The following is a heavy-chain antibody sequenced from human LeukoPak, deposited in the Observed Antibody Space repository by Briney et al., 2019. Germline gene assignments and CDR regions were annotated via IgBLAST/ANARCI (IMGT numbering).Heavy chain of an antibody. D-gene: IGHD1-1*01. V-gene: IGHV3-21*01. CDR3: ARDAYNTFDY. CDR1: GFTFSSYS. J-gene: IGHJ4*02. Sequence: GGSLRLSCAASGFTFSSYSMNWVRQAPGKGLEWVSSISSSSSYISYADSVKGRFTISRDNAKNSLYLQMNSLRAEDTAVYYCARDAYNTFDYWGQGTLVTVSS. CDR2: ISSSSSYI.